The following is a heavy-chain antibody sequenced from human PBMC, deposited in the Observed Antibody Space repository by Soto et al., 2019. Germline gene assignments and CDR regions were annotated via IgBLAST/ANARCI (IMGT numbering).Heavy chain of an antibody. CDR3: AHRQTYGGGGCYSGFDY. Sequence: QITLKESGPTLVKPTQTLTLTCTFSVFSLSTSGVGVGWIRQPPGKALEWLALIYWEDYKSYSPSLKSRLTIAKDTSKKQLVLTLSSMDPVDTATYYCAHRQTYGGGGCYSGFDYWGQGTLVTVSS. CDR2: IYWEDYK. V-gene: IGHV2-5*02. D-gene: IGHD2-21*02. CDR1: VFSLSTSGVG. J-gene: IGHJ4*02.